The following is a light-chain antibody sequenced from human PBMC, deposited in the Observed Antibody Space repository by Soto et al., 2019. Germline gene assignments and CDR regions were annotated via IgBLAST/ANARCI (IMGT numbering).Light chain of an antibody. CDR3: QQYITFPYT. V-gene: IGKV1-5*01. J-gene: IGKJ2*01. CDR1: QSISSW. Sequence: DIQMTQSPSTLSASVGDRVTITCRASQSISSWLAWYQQKPGKAPKLLIYDASSLESGVPSRFSGSGSGTEFTLTIISLQPDDFATYFCQQYITFPYTFGQGTKVDIK. CDR2: DAS.